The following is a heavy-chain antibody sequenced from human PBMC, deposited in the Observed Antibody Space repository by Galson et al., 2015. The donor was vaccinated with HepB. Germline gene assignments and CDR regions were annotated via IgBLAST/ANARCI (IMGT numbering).Heavy chain of an antibody. CDR1: GFTFTTSDY. Sequence: SVKVSCKAFGFTFTTSDYMHWVRQAPGQGLEWMGIINPSDGIANYTQKFQGRVTMTRDTSTSTVYVEVTSLRSEDTAVYYCARDVLVFTAMVSWFDPWGQGTLVTVSS. CDR3: ARDVLVFTAMVSWFDP. J-gene: IGHJ5*02. CDR2: INPSDGIA. V-gene: IGHV1-46*01. D-gene: IGHD5-18*01.